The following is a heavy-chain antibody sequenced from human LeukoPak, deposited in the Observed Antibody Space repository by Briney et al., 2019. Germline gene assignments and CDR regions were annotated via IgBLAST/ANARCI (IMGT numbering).Heavy chain of an antibody. CDR3: ARQGSGGRAFDI. D-gene: IGHD1-26*01. CDR2: IYSSGST. Sequence: SETLSLTCIVSGGSISSYYWSWIRQPPGKGLEWIGYIYSSGSTKSNPSLKSRVTISVDTSKSQFSLKMTSVTAADTAVYYCARQGSGGRAFDIWGQGTMVTVSS. J-gene: IGHJ3*02. CDR1: GGSISSYY. V-gene: IGHV4-59*08.